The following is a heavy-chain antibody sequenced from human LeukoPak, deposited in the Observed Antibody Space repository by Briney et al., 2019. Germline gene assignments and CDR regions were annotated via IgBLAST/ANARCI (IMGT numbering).Heavy chain of an antibody. CDR1: GFSLSTSGVA. D-gene: IGHD5-24*01. CDR3: AHRRDGYNSLDY. V-gene: IGHV2-5*02. J-gene: IGHJ4*02. CDR2: IYWDDDK. Sequence: SGPTLVKPTQTLTLTCTFSGFSLSTSGVAVGWIRQPPGKALEWLGLIYWDDDKRYSPSLKSALTIAKDTSKNQVVLTMTNMDPVDTATYYCAHRRDGYNSLDYWGQGTLVTVSS.